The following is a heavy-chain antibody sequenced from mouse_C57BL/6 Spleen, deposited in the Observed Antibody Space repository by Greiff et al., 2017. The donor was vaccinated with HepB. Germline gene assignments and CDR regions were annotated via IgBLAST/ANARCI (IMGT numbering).Heavy chain of an antibody. J-gene: IGHJ4*01. CDR1: GYTFTSYW. CDR3: ARSGYPRAMDY. CDR2: IDPSDSYT. V-gene: IGHV1-69*01. D-gene: IGHD3-1*01. Sequence: QVQLQQPGAELVMPGASVKLSCKASGYTFTSYWMHWVKQRPGQGLEWIGEIDPSDSYTNYNQKVKGKSTLTVDKSSSTAYMQLSSLTSEDSAVYYCARSGYPRAMDYWGQGTSVTVSS.